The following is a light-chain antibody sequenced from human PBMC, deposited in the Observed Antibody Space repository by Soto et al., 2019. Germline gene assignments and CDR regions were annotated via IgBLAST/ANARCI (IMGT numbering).Light chain of an antibody. CDR1: SSDVGGYNY. CDR3: SSYTTSNTRQIV. J-gene: IGLJ1*01. Sequence: QSLLTKPASVSGSPGQSITISCTGTSSDVGGYNYVSWYQHHPGKAPKLIIYDVTNRPSGVSNPFSGSKSGNTASLTISGLQPEDEADYYCSSYTTSNTRQIVFGTGTRSPS. V-gene: IGLV2-14*03. CDR2: DVT.